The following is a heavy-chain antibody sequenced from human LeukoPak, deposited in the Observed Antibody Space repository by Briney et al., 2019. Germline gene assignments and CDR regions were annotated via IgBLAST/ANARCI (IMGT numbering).Heavy chain of an antibody. Sequence: GASVKVSCKASGYTFTGYYIHWVRQAPGQGLEWMGWINPNSGDTHYAQNFQGRVTMTRDTSISTAYMELSRLRSDDTAMYYCARGSTEGATESFGFDYWGQGTPVTVSS. CDR3: ARGSTEGATESFGFDY. J-gene: IGHJ4*02. CDR1: GYTFTGYY. V-gene: IGHV1-2*02. D-gene: IGHD1-26*01. CDR2: INPNSGDT.